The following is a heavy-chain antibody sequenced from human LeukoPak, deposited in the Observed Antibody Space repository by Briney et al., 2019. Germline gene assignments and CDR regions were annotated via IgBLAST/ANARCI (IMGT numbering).Heavy chain of an antibody. V-gene: IGHV1-2*02. D-gene: IGHD6-19*01. CDR2: INGNTGDT. Sequence: ASVKVSCKASGYTLTGYYMHWVRQAPGQGLEWMGWINGNTGDTRYAEKFQGRVTVTRDTSISTAYMELRSLTSDDSAVYYCARDGAVTGSYNWFDPWGQGTLVTVSS. J-gene: IGHJ5*02. CDR3: ARDGAVTGSYNWFDP. CDR1: GYTLTGYY.